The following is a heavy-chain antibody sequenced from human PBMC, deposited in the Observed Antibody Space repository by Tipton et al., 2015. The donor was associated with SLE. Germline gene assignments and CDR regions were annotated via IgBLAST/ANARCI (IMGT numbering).Heavy chain of an antibody. J-gene: IGHJ3*02. CDR2: IYYSGST. V-gene: IGHV4-59*12. CDR1: GGSISSYY. Sequence: TLSPTCTVSGGSISSYYWSWIRQPPGKGLEWIGYIYYSGSTNYNPSLKSRVTISVDTSKNQFSLKLSSVTAADTAVYYCARALFLRPRAFDIWGQGTMVTVSS. CDR3: ARALFLRPRAFDI. D-gene: IGHD2/OR15-2a*01.